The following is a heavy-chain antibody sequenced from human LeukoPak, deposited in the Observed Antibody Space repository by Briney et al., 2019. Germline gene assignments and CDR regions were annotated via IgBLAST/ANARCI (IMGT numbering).Heavy chain of an antibody. D-gene: IGHD3-22*01. CDR2: IIPIFGTA. J-gene: IGHJ4*02. V-gene: IGHV1-69*13. CDR1: GGTFSSYA. CDR3: ARGSSGANAPRRYYFDY. Sequence: SVKVSCKASGGTFSSYAISSVRQAPGQGLEWMGGIIPIFGTANYAQKFQGRVTLTADESTSTAYMELSSLRSEDTAVYYCARGSSGANAPRRYYFDYWGQGTLVTVSS.